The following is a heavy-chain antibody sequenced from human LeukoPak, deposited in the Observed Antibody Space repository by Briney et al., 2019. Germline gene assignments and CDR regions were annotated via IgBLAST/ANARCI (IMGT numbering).Heavy chain of an antibody. CDR3: ARGGEYCSGGNCYSLGF. Sequence: ASVKVSCKASGYTFSAYYIHWVRQAPGQGLEWMGWINPKSGGTNSAQKFQGRVTLTRGTSISTAYLELNNLTSDDTAVYYCARGGEYCSGGNCYSLGFWGQGTRVTVSP. V-gene: IGHV1-2*02. CDR1: GYTFSAYY. J-gene: IGHJ4*02. D-gene: IGHD2-15*01. CDR2: INPKSGGT.